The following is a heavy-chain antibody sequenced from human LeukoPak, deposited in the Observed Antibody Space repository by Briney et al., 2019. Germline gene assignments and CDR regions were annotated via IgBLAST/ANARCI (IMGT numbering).Heavy chain of an antibody. D-gene: IGHD3-10*01. Sequence: SETLSLTCTVSGGSISSSSYYWGWIRQPPGKGLEWIGSIYHSGSIYHNPSLRSRVTISVDTSKNQFSLKLSSVTAADTAVYYCARDRIYGSGSDHFDYWGQGTLVTVSS. J-gene: IGHJ4*02. CDR2: IYHSGSI. CDR3: ARDRIYGSGSDHFDY. V-gene: IGHV4-39*07. CDR1: GGSISSSSYY.